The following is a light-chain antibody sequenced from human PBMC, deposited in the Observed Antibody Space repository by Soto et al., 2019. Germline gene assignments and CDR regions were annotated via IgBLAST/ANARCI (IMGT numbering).Light chain of an antibody. CDR3: CSYAGSYTYV. J-gene: IGLJ1*01. V-gene: IGLV2-11*01. CDR1: SSDVGGYNY. CDR2: DVS. Sequence: QSALTQPRSVSGSPGQSVTISCTGTSSDVGGYNYVSWYQHHPGKAPKVMIYDVSTRPSGVPDRFSGSKSGNTASLTISGLQAEDEADYYCCSYAGSYTYVFGTGTKVTVL.